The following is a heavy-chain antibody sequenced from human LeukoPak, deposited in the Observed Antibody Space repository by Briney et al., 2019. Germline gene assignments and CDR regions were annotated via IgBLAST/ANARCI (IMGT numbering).Heavy chain of an antibody. CDR1: GGSISSYY. J-gene: IGHJ4*02. Sequence: SETLSLTCTVPGGSISSYYWSWIRQPPGKGLEWIGYIYYSGSTNYNPSLKSRVTISVDTSKNQFSLKLSSVTAADTAVYYCARTITIFGVVIRSFDYWGQGTLVTVSS. D-gene: IGHD3-3*01. V-gene: IGHV4-59*01. CDR2: IYYSGST. CDR3: ARTITIFGVVIRSFDY.